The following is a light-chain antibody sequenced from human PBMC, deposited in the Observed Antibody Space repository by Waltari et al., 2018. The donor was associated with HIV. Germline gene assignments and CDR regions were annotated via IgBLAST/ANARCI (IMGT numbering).Light chain of an antibody. J-gene: IGLJ2*01. CDR3: AAWDDSLNGVV. V-gene: IGLV1-44*01. CDR2: NNN. CDR1: SSNIGSNT. Sequence: QSVLTQPPSASGTPGQRVTISCSGSSSNIGSNTVSWYRQLPGPAPKLLMYNNNQRPSGFPDRFSVSKSCTSASLAISGLQSEDEANYYCAAWDDSLNGVVFGGGTKLTVL.